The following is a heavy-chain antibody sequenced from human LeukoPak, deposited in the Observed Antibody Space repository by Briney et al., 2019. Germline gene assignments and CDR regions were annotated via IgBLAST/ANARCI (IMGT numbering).Heavy chain of an antibody. CDR3: ARSLGLRGSGSYYNLNWFDP. J-gene: IGHJ5*02. Sequence: SETLSLTCTVSGGSISSYYWSWIRQPPGKGLEWIGYIYYSGSTNYNPSLKSRVTISVDTSKNQFSLKLSSVTAADTAVYYCARSLGLRGSGSYYNLNWFDPWGQGTLVTVSS. D-gene: IGHD3-10*01. CDR2: IYYSGST. V-gene: IGHV4-59*01. CDR1: GGSISSYY.